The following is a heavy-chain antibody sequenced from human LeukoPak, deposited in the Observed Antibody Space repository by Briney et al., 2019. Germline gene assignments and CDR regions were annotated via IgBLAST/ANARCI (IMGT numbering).Heavy chain of an antibody. J-gene: IGHJ3*02. CDR1: GGTFSSYA. Sequence: GASVKVSCKASGGTFSSYAINWARQAPGQGLEWMGGIIPIFGTANYAQKFQGEVTITADESTSTAYMKLSSLRSEDTAVYYCARITMDRGVIMSAFDIWGQGTMVTVSS. CDR3: ARITMDRGVIMSAFDI. D-gene: IGHD3-10*01. V-gene: IGHV1-69*13. CDR2: IIPIFGTA.